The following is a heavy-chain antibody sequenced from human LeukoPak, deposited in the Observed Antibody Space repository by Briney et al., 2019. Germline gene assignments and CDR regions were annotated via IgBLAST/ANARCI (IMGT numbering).Heavy chain of an antibody. CDR3: ARPHYESSGLYVDAFNI. CDR2: IGGSSSSR. Sequence: PGGSLRLSCVASGFTFNTYSMNWVRQAPGKGLEWVSSIGGSSSSRYHADSVKGRFTTSRDNAKNSLYLQMNSLRDDDTAVYYCARPHYESSGLYVDAFNIWGQGTMVTVSS. CDR1: GFTFNTYS. V-gene: IGHV3-21*04. D-gene: IGHD3-22*01. J-gene: IGHJ3*02.